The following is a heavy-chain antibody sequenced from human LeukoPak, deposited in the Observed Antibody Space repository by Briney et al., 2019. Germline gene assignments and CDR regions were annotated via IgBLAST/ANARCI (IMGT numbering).Heavy chain of an antibody. CDR3: ATRGYDVVLDH. CDR1: GYNVTESN. Sequence: ASVKVSRKVSGYNVTESNMHWVRQAPGKGLEWMGGFEPEDGETIYAQKFQGRVTMTEDTSTDTAYMELSSLTSDDTAVYYCATRGYDVVLDHWGQGTLVTVTS. J-gene: IGHJ4*02. CDR2: FEPEDGET. V-gene: IGHV1-24*01. D-gene: IGHD5-12*01.